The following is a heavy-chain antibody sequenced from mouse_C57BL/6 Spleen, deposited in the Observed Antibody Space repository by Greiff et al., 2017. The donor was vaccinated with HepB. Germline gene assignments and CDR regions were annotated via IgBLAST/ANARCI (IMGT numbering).Heavy chain of an antibody. CDR3: TRDYYSYYFDY. Sequence: QVQLKESGAELVRPGASVTLSCKASGYTFTDYEMHWVKQTPVHGLEWIGAIDPETGGTAYNQKFKGKAILTADKSSSTAYMELRSLTSEDSAVYYCTRDYYSYYFDYWGQGTTLTVSS. J-gene: IGHJ2*01. CDR2: IDPETGGT. D-gene: IGHD2-12*01. V-gene: IGHV1-15*01. CDR1: GYTFTDYE.